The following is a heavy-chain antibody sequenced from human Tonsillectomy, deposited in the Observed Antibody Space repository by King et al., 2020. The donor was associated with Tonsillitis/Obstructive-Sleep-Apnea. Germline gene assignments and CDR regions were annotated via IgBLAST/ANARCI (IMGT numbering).Heavy chain of an antibody. D-gene: IGHD1-26*01. Sequence: QLVQSGVEVKKPGASVKVSCKASGYTFTSYYMHWVRQAPGKGLEWMGIINPSGGGTRDAQKFQGRATMTRDTSTSPVYMELSSLRSEDTAVYFCARDRRVGTTTDYYYYLDVWGKGTTVTVSS. V-gene: IGHV1-46*01. CDR3: ARDRRVGTTTDYYYYLDV. J-gene: IGHJ6*03. CDR2: INPSGGGT. CDR1: GYTFTSYY.